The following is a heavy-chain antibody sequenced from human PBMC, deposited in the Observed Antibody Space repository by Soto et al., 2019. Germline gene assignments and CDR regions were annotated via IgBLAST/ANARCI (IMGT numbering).Heavy chain of an antibody. D-gene: IGHD5-18*01. Sequence: PSETLSLTCTVSGGSISSYYWSWIRQPPGKGLEWIGYIYYGGSTNYNPSLKSRVTISVDTSKNQFSLKLSSVTAADTAVYYCATSKGYGYRDYFDYWGQGTLVTVSS. CDR1: GGSISSYY. V-gene: IGHV4-59*01. J-gene: IGHJ4*02. CDR2: IYYGGST. CDR3: ATSKGYGYRDYFDY.